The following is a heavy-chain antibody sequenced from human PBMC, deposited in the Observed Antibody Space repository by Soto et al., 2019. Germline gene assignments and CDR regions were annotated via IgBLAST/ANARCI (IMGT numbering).Heavy chain of an antibody. Sequence: GSLRLSCAASGFTFSSYEVNWVRQAPGKGLEWVSYISSGGGTIYYAESVKGRFTISRDNTKNSLYLQMNTLRAEDTAVYYCARDLGVTNYYYYGMDVWGQGTTVTVSS. CDR1: GFTFSSYE. V-gene: IGHV3-48*03. CDR2: ISSGGGTI. J-gene: IGHJ6*02. CDR3: ARDLGVTNYYYYGMDV. D-gene: IGHD2-21*02.